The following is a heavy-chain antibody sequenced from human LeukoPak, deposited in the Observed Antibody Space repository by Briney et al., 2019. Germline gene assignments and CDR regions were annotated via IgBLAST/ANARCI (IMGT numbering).Heavy chain of an antibody. D-gene: IGHD2-15*01. Sequence: GRSLRLSCAASGFTFSTYGMHWVRQAPGKGLEWVVVIWYDGGNKHYSDSVKGRFTISRDNSKNTVSLQMNSLRAEDTAVYYCARGQYSPDYWGQGTVVTVSS. CDR3: ARGQYSPDY. V-gene: IGHV3-33*01. CDR2: IWYDGGNK. CDR1: GFTFSTYG. J-gene: IGHJ4*02.